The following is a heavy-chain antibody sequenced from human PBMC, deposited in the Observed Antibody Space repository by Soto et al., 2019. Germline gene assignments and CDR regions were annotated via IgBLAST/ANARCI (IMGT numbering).Heavy chain of an antibody. V-gene: IGHV3-30-3*01. Sequence: GGSLRLSCAASGFTFSSYAMHWVRQAPGKGLEWVAVISYDGSNKYYADSVKGRFTICRDNSKNTLYLQMNSLRAEYTAVYYCARDRRYYYDNSGPLAYWGQGTLVTVSS. CDR2: ISYDGSNK. J-gene: IGHJ4*02. CDR1: GFTFSSYA. CDR3: ARDRRYYYDNSGPLAY. D-gene: IGHD3-22*01.